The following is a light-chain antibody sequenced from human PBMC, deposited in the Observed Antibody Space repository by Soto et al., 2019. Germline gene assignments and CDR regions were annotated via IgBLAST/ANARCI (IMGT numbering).Light chain of an antibody. CDR3: CSYAGSSTCV. CDR1: SSDVGSYNL. V-gene: IGLV2-23*02. Sequence: QSVLTQPASVSGSPGQSITISCTGTSSDVGSYNLVSWYQQHPGKAPKLMIYEVSKRPSGVSNRFSGSKSGNTASLTISGLQAEDEADYYCCSYAGSSTCVFGTGTKGHRP. CDR2: EVS. J-gene: IGLJ1*01.